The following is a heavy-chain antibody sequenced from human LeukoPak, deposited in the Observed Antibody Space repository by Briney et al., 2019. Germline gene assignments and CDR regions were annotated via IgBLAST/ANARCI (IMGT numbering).Heavy chain of an antibody. CDR1: GFIFSSYW. V-gene: IGHV3-7*05. CDR3: ASSNWNYYNY. D-gene: IGHD1-20*01. CDR2: IKQDGSQK. Sequence: GGSLRLSCAASGFIFSSYWMSWVRQAPGKGLEWVANIKQDGSQKYYVDSVKGRFTISRDNAQNSLYLHMNSLRAEDTSVYYCASSNWNYYNYWGQGTLVTVSS. J-gene: IGHJ4*02.